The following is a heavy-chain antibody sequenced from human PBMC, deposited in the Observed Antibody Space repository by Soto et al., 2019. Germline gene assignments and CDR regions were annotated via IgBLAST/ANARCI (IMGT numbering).Heavy chain of an antibody. D-gene: IGHD3-22*01. CDR2: IIPIFGTA. J-gene: IGHJ3*02. Sequence: SVEVSCKASGGTLSSYAIIWVRQAPGQGLEWMGGIIPIFGTANYAQKFQGRVTITADESTSTAYMELSSLRSEDTAVYYCAAARSSGYYYVGAFDIWGQGTMVTVSS. CDR1: GGTLSSYA. V-gene: IGHV1-69*13. CDR3: AAARSSGYYYVGAFDI.